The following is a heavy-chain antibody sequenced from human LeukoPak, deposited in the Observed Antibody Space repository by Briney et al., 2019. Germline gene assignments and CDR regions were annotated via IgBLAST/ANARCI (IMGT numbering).Heavy chain of an antibody. D-gene: IGHD2-15*01. CDR3: VTGVLGPENWFDP. J-gene: IGHJ5*02. V-gene: IGHV4-59*01. Sequence: SETLSLTCTVSGGSISSYYWSWIRQPPGKGLEWIGYIYYSGSTNYNPSLKSRVTISVDTSKNQFSLKLSSVTAADTAVYYCVTGVLGPENWFDPWGQGTLVTVSS. CDR2: IYYSGST. CDR1: GGSISSYY.